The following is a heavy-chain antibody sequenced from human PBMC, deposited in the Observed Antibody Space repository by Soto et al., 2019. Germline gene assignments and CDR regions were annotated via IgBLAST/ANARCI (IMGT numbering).Heavy chain of an antibody. CDR1: GYTFTSYA. Sequence: ASVKVSCKASGYTFTSYAMHWVRQAPGQRLEWMGWINAGNGNTKYSQKFQGRVTITRDTSASTAYMELSGPRSEDTAVYYCARDKDDSSGYYDNFDYWGQGTLVTVSS. V-gene: IGHV1-3*01. CDR3: ARDKDDSSGYYDNFDY. CDR2: INAGNGNT. D-gene: IGHD3-22*01. J-gene: IGHJ4*02.